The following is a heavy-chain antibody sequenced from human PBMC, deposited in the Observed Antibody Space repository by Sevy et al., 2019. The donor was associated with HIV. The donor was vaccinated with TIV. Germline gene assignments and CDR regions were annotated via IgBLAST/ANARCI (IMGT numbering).Heavy chain of an antibody. CDR2: IRNRPNSYTT. CDR3: VRGPNCGVGGCQQISPYCLDV. CDR1: GFTFSDHY. Sequence: GGSLRLSCAASGFTFSDHYVGWVRQAPGKGLEWVGRIRNRPNSYTTEYAASVEGRFTISRDDSKNSLYLQMNSLKTEDSAVYYCVRGPNCGVGGCQQISPYCLDVWGKGATVTVSS. V-gene: IGHV3-72*01. J-gene: IGHJ6*03. D-gene: IGHD2-21*01.